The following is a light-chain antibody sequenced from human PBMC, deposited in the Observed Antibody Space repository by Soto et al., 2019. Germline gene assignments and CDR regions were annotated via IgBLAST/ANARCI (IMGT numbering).Light chain of an antibody. CDR3: QQNKDWPGT. CDR1: QSVSTY. V-gene: IGKV3-15*01. Sequence: EIVMTQSPATLSVSPGERATLSCRASQSVSTYLAWYQQKPGQAPRLLIYDASTRATGIPVRFSGSGSGTEFTSTISSLQSGDVGIYYCQQNKDWPGTFGQGTKVEVK. J-gene: IGKJ1*01. CDR2: DAS.